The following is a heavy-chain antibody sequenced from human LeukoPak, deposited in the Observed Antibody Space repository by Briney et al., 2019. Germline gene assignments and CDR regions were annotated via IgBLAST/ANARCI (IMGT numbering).Heavy chain of an antibody. J-gene: IGHJ6*02. V-gene: IGHV3-21*01. D-gene: IGHD3-3*01. CDR3: ARMYYDFWSGHYTGYYYGMDV. Sequence: GGSLRLSCAASGFTFSSYSMNWVRQAPGKGLEWVSSISSSSSYIYYADSVKGRFTISRDNAKNSLYLQMNSLRAEDTAVYYCARMYYDFWSGHYTGYYYGMDVWGQGTTVTVSS. CDR2: ISSSSSYI. CDR1: GFTFSSYS.